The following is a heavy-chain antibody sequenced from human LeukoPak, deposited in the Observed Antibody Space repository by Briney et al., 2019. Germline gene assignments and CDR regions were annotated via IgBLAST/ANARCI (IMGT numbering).Heavy chain of an antibody. CDR2: ISSSASTI. CDR3: ARSRSGYFRYFDY. D-gene: IGHD3-22*01. J-gene: IGHJ4*02. CDR1: GFTFNSFE. V-gene: IGHV3-48*03. Sequence: GGSLRLSCAASGFTFNSFEMTWVRQAPGKGLEWVSYISSSASTIYYADSVKGRFTISRDNAKNSLYLQMNSLRAEDTAVYYCARSRSGYFRYFDYWGQGALVTVSS.